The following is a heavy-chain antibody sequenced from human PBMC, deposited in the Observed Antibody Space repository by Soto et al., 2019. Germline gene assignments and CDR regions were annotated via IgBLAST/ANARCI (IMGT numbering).Heavy chain of an antibody. CDR3: AREVWDY. V-gene: IGHV1-3*01. D-gene: IGHD2-21*01. Sequence: QVQLVQSGAEVKKPGASVKVSCNAFGYTFTSYAMHWVRQAPGQRLEWMGWINAGNGNRKYSQKFQGRVTITRDTSASTAYMELSSLRSEDTAVYYCAREVWDYWGQGTLVTVSS. J-gene: IGHJ4*02. CDR1: GYTFTSYA. CDR2: INAGNGNR.